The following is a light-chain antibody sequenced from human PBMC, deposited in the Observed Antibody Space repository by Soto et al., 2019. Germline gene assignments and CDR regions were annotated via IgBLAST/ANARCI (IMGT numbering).Light chain of an antibody. CDR3: QQYGSSPLT. Sequence: EIVLTQSPGTLSLSPGERATLSCRARQSVSSSYLAWYQQKPGQAPRLLIYGASSRATGIPDRFSGSGSGTDFTLTISRLEPKDFAVYYCQQYGSSPLTFGGGTKVDIK. CDR1: QSVSSSY. J-gene: IGKJ4*01. CDR2: GAS. V-gene: IGKV3-20*01.